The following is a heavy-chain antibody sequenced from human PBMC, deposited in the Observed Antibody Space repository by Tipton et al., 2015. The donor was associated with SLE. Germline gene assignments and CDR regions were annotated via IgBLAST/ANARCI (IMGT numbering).Heavy chain of an antibody. D-gene: IGHD6-19*01. CDR1: GFTFSSYS. J-gene: IGHJ4*02. CDR3: ARASGYSSGWYEDYYFDY. Sequence: SLRLSCAASGFTFSSYSMNWVRQAPGKGLEWVSSISRSSSYRYYADSVKGRFTISRDNAKNSLYLQMNSLKAEDTAVYHCARASGYSSGWYEDYYFDYWGQGTLVTVSS. CDR2: ISRSSSYR. V-gene: IGHV3-21*01.